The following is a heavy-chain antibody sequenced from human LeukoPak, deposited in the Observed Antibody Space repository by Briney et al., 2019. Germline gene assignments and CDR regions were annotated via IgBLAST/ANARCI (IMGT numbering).Heavy chain of an antibody. CDR2: ISGSGGST. CDR3: ATYYYDSSGLVDY. D-gene: IGHD3-22*01. Sequence: GGSLRLSCAASGFTFSSYTMSWVRQAPGKGLEWVSAISGSGGSTYYADSVKGRFTISRDNAKNSLYLQMNSLRAEDTAVYYCATYYYDSSGLVDYWGQGTLVTVSS. V-gene: IGHV3-23*01. J-gene: IGHJ4*02. CDR1: GFTFSSYT.